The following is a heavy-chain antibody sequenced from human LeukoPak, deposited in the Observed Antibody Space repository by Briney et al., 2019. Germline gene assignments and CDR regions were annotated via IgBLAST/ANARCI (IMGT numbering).Heavy chain of an antibody. J-gene: IGHJ4*02. V-gene: IGHV4-34*01. D-gene: IGHD3-22*01. CDR1: GGSFSGYY. CDR2: INHSGST. CDR3: ARRMGDSSGYYYFDY. Sequence: SSETLSLTCAVYGGSFSGYYWSWIRQPPGKGLEWIGEINHSGSTNYNPSLKSRVTISVDTSKNQFSLKLSSVTAADTAVYYCARRMGDSSGYYYFDYWGQGTLVTVSS.